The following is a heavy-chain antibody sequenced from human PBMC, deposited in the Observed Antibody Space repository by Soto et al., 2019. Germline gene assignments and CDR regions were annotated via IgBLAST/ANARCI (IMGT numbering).Heavy chain of an antibody. Sequence: PGGSLRLSCAASGFTFSSYGMHWVRQAPGKGLEWVAVIWYDGSNKYYADSVKGRFTISRDSSKNTLYLQMNSLRAEDTAVYYCARALNPQTYYYDSSGYGAYGMDVWGQGTTVTVSS. D-gene: IGHD3-22*01. CDR3: ARALNPQTYYYDSSGYGAYGMDV. J-gene: IGHJ6*02. CDR2: IWYDGSNK. CDR1: GFTFSSYG. V-gene: IGHV3-33*01.